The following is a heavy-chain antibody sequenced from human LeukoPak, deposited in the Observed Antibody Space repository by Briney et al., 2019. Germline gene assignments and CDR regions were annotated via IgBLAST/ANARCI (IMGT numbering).Heavy chain of an antibody. J-gene: IGHJ3*02. CDR2: MWYDGRNK. CDR1: GFTLSSFG. D-gene: IGHD6-19*01. Sequence: GGSLRLSCAASGFTLSSFGMVWVRQAPGKGLEWVTLMWYDGRNKYYADSVKGRFTISRDNSKNTVYLQMNSLRTEDTAVYYCARPETQYSSGLDGFDIWGQGTMVTVSS. CDR3: ARPETQYSSGLDGFDI. V-gene: IGHV3-33*01.